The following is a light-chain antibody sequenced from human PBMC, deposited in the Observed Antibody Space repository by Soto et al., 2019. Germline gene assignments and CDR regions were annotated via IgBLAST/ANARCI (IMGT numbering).Light chain of an antibody. V-gene: IGKV3-20*01. CDR1: ETVAKNY. J-gene: IGKJ1*01. Sequence: EIVLTQFPGTLSLSPGKRATLSCRASETVAKNYLAWYQQKPGQAPRLLIYGASSRATGIPARFSGSGSGTDFTLTISRLEPEDFAVYYCQQYGSSGTFGQGTKVDIK. CDR2: GAS. CDR3: QQYGSSGT.